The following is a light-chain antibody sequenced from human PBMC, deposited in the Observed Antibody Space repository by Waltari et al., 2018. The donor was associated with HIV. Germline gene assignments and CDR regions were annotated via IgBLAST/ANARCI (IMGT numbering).Light chain of an antibody. V-gene: IGLV2-14*01. CDR1: SSDVGGYDY. Sequence: QSALTQPASVSGSLGQSITIPCTGTSSDVGGYDYVSWYQQHPGRAPKLLIYDVSNRPSGVSNRFSGSKSGNTASLTISGLQAEDEADYHCSSYTSSSALEVVFGGGTMLTVL. CDR3: SSYTSSSALEVV. CDR2: DVS. J-gene: IGLJ3*02.